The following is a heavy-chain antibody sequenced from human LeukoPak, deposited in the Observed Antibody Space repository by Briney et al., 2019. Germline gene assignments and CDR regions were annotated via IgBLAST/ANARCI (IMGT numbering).Heavy chain of an antibody. CDR1: GYTFTDYG. CDR2: INPNSGGT. D-gene: IGHD3-9*01. CDR3: ARGLRDNTGYFYDDAFDI. V-gene: IGHV1-2*02. J-gene: IGHJ3*02. Sequence: ASVKVSCKTSGYTFTDYGITWLRQAPGQGLEWMGWINPNSGGTNYAQKFQGGVTMTRDTSISTAYMELSRLRSDDTAVYYCARGLRDNTGYFYDDAFDIWGQGTTVTVSS.